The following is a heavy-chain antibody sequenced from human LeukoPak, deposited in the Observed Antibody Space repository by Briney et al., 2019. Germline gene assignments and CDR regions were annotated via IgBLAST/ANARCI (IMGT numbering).Heavy chain of an antibody. CDR3: ARGYNWNDEGFDY. CDR1: GGSFSGYY. CDR2: INHSGST. D-gene: IGHD1-1*01. V-gene: IGHV4-34*01. J-gene: IGHJ4*02. Sequence: SETLSLTCAVYGGSFSGYYWSWIRQPPGKGLEWIGEINHSGSTNYNPSLKSRVTISVDTSKNQFSLKLSSVTAADTAVYYCARGYNWNDEGFDYWGQGTLVTVSS.